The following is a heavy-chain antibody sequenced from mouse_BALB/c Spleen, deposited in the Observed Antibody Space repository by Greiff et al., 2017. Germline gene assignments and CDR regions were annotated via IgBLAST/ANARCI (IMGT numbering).Heavy chain of an antibody. CDR2: IWSGGST. Sequence: VQGVESGPGLVQPSQSLSITCTVSGFSLTSYGVHWVRQSPGKGLEWLGVIWSGGSTDYNAAFISRLSISKDNSKSQVFFKMNSLQANDTAIYYCARPIYYGNVYAMDYWGQGTSVTVSS. D-gene: IGHD2-1*01. CDR1: GFSLTSYG. J-gene: IGHJ4*01. V-gene: IGHV2-2*02. CDR3: ARPIYYGNVYAMDY.